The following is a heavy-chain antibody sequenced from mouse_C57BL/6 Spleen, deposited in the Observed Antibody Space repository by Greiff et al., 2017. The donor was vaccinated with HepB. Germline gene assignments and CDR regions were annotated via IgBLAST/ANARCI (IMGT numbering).Heavy chain of an antibody. Sequence: QVQLQQPGAELVKPGASVKLSCKASGYTFTSYWMHWVKQRPGQGLEWIGMIHPNSGSTNYNEKFKSKATLTVDKSSSTAYMQLSSLTSEDSAVYYCAVITTVLPYAMDYWGQGTSVTVSS. CDR1: GYTFTSYW. V-gene: IGHV1-64*01. CDR3: AVITTVLPYAMDY. D-gene: IGHD1-1*01. J-gene: IGHJ4*01. CDR2: IHPNSGST.